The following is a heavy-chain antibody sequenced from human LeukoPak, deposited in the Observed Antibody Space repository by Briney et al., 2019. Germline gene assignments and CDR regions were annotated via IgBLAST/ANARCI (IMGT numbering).Heavy chain of an antibody. J-gene: IGHJ4*02. D-gene: IGHD5-24*01. V-gene: IGHV3-23*01. CDR1: GFTFSSCA. Sequence: GSLRLSCAASGFTFSSCAMSWVRQAPGKGLEWVSTSGISGATYYADSVKGRFSISRDNSKNTVYLQMNSLRADDTAVYFCAKRDTTSSYYFDQWGQGALVTVSS. CDR2: SGISGAT. CDR3: AKRDTTSSYYFDQ.